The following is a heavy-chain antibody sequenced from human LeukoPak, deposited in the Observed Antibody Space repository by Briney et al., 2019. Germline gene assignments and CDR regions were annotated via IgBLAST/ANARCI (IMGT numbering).Heavy chain of an antibody. J-gene: IGHJ4*02. D-gene: IGHD3-3*01. Sequence: PGGSLRLSCAASGFTFSSYWMSWVRQAPGKGLEWVANIKQDGSEKYYVDSVKGRFTISRDNAKNSLYLQMNSLRAEDTAVYYCARDLGYYDFWSGYYRGPYYFDYWGQGTLVTASS. CDR1: GFTFSSYW. CDR2: IKQDGSEK. CDR3: ARDLGYYDFWSGYYRGPYYFDY. V-gene: IGHV3-7*01.